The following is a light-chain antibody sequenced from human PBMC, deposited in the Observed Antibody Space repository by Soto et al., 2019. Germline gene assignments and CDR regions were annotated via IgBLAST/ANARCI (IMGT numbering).Light chain of an antibody. J-gene: IGLJ1*01. CDR2: EGS. CDR1: SSDVGSYNL. V-gene: IGLV2-23*03. CDR3: CSYAGSSTFYV. Sequence: QSALTQPASVSGSPGQSIPLSCTGTSSDVGSYNLVSWYQQHPGKAPKLMIYEGSKRPSGVSNRFSGSKSGNTASLTISGLQAEDEADYYCCSYAGSSTFYVFGTGTKLTVL.